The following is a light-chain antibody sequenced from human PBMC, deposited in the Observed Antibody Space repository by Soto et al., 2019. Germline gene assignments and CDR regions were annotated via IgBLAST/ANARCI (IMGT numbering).Light chain of an antibody. V-gene: IGKV1-39*01. J-gene: IGKJ4*01. Sequence: DIQVTQSPSSLSASVGDRLTITGRASQSISSYLNWYQQKPGEAPKLLIYAAFSLNSGVPSRFSGSGAGTDFTLTIRSLQPEDFATYYCQQTFRPPRTFGGGTKVDIK. CDR2: AAF. CDR1: QSISSY. CDR3: QQTFRPPRT.